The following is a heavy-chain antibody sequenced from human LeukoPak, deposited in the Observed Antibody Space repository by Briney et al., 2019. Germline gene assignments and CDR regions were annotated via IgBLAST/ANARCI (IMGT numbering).Heavy chain of an antibody. CDR2: ISYDGSNK. D-gene: IGHD6-19*01. CDR1: GFTFSSYG. J-gene: IGHJ4*02. Sequence: GGSLRLSCAASGFTFSSYGMHWVRQAPGKGLEWVAVISYDGSNKYYADSVKGRFTISRDNSKNTLYLQMNSLRAEGTAVYYCESSGWYEQFDYWGQGTLVTVSS. CDR3: ESSGWYEQFDY. V-gene: IGHV3-30*03.